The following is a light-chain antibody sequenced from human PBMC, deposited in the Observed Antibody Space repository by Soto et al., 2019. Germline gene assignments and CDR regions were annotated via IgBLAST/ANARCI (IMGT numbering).Light chain of an antibody. CDR2: EVS. J-gene: IGLJ2*01. Sequence: QSALTKPHSASGSPGQSVTISCTGTSSDVGGYNYVSWYQQHPGQAPKLMSYEVSKRPSGVPDRCARATSGNTGSLTLSGLPAYDGADYDGSSYAGRNIVVVGGGTKLTVL. CDR1: SSDVGGYNY. CDR3: SSYAGRNIVV. V-gene: IGLV2-8*01.